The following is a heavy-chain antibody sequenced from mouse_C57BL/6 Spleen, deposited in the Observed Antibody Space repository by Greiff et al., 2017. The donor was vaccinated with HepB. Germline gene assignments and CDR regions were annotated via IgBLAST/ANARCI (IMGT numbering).Heavy chain of an antibody. CDR1: GFTFSSYT. V-gene: IGHV5-9*01. Sequence: DVHLVESGGGLVKPGGSLKLSCAASGFTFSSYTMSWVRQTPEKRLEWVATISGGGGNTYYPDSVKGRFTISRDNAKNTLYLQMSSLRSEDTALYYCARHGGPFDYWGQGTTLTVSS. J-gene: IGHJ2*01. CDR2: ISGGGGNT. CDR3: ARHGGPFDY.